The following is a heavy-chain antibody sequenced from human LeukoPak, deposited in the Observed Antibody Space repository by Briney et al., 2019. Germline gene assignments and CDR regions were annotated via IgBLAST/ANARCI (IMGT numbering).Heavy chain of an antibody. J-gene: IGHJ4*02. Sequence: GPSVSVSSTASGYTFNNYFISWVRQAPGQGLEWVGWITPHSHTTHYTEKVQGRVTIKTDTLTTTVYMHLSSLRSDATAVISFPRGQSMFYWGEGTPVTVSS. CDR1: GYTFNNYF. CDR3: PRGQSMFY. D-gene: IGHD3-10*02. CDR2: ITPHSHTT. V-gene: IGHV1-18*01.